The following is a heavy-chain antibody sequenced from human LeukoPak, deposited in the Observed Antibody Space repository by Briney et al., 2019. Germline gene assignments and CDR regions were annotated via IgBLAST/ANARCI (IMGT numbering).Heavy chain of an antibody. D-gene: IGHD3-10*01. Sequence: GGSLRLSCAASGFTFSNAWMSWVRQAPGKGLEWVGRIKSKTDGGTTDYAAPVKGRFTISRDDSKNTLYLQMNSLKTEYTTVYSCTTAADPQQIIYYGSGSLNYWGQGTLVTVSS. CDR3: TTAADPQQIIYYGSGSLNY. CDR1: GFTFSNAW. J-gene: IGHJ4*02. V-gene: IGHV3-15*01. CDR2: IKSKTDGGTT.